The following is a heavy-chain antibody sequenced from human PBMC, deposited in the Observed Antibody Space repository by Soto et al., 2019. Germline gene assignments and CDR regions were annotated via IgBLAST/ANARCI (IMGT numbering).Heavy chain of an antibody. V-gene: IGHV4-39*01. CDR2: IYYSGST. Sequence: SETLSLTCTVSCGSISSCSDYWGWIRQPTGKGLEWIGSIYYSGSTYYNPSLKSRVTISVDTSKNQFSLKLSSVTAADTAVYYCARTRIRHSSGYYPLYYGMDVWGQGTTVT. CDR3: ARTRIRHSSGYYPLYYGMDV. CDR1: CGSISSCSDY. J-gene: IGHJ6*02. D-gene: IGHD3-22*01.